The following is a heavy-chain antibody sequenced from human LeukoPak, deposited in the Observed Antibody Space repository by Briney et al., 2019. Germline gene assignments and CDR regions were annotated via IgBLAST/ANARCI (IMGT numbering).Heavy chain of an antibody. CDR3: ARDPGLMEVRGAFDI. V-gene: IGHV3-53*01. J-gene: IGHJ3*02. Sequence: PGGSLRLSCAASGFTVSSNYMSWVRQAPGKGLEWVSVIYSGGSTYYADSVKGRFTISRDNSKNTLYLQMNSLRAEDTAVYYCARDPGLMEVRGAFDIWGQGTMVTVSS. CDR1: GFTVSSNY. D-gene: IGHD2-8*01. CDR2: IYSGGST.